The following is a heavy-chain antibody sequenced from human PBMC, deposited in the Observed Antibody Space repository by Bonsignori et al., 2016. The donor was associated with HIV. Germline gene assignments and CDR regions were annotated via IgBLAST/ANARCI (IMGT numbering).Heavy chain of an antibody. CDR2: IYYSGST. D-gene: IGHD1-26*01. V-gene: IGHV4-39*07. Sequence: WIRQPPGKGLEWIGSIYYSGSTYYNPSLKSRVTISVDTSKNQFSLKLSSVTAADTAVYYCVCEGGYWGQGTLVTVSS. J-gene: IGHJ4*02. CDR3: VCEGGY.